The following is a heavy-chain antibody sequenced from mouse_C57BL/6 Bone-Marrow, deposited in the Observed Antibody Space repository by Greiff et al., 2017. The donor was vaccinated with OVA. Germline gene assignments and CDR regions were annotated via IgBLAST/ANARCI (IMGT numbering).Heavy chain of an antibody. Sequence: QVQLKESGPELVKPGASVKISCKASGYAFSSSWMNWVKQRPGKGLEWIGRIYPGDGDTNYNGKFKGKATLTADKSSSTAYMQLSSLTSEDSAVYFCARTYFYAMDDWGQGTSVTVSS. V-gene: IGHV1-82*01. CDR1: GYAFSSSW. CDR2: IYPGDGDT. CDR3: ARTYFYAMDD. J-gene: IGHJ4*01. D-gene: IGHD2-10*01.